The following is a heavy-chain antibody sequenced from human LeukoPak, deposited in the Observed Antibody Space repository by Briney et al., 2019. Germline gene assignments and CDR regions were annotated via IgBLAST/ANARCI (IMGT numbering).Heavy chain of an antibody. J-gene: IGHJ4*02. V-gene: IGHV4-34*01. D-gene: IGHD3-10*01. CDR2: INHSGST. CDR3: ARVTLPTYYYGSGSYYNPAFDY. Sequence: ASETLSLTCAVYGGSFSGYCWSWIRQPPGKGLEWIGEINHSGSTNYNPSLKSRVTISVDTSKNQFSLKLSSVTAADTAVYYCARVTLPTYYYGSGSYYNPAFDYWGQGTLVTVSS. CDR1: GGSFSGYC.